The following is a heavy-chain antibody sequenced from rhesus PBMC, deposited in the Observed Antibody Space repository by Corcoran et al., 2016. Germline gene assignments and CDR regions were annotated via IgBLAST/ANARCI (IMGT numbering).Heavy chain of an antibody. CDR1: GGSISDSYR. D-gene: IGHD5-12*01. V-gene: IGHV4S10*01. Sequence: QVQLQASGPGVVQPSETLSLTFAVSGGSISDSYRWSWIRPPPGKGQEWIGYIYGSSTSTNNNPSLKSRVTISKDTSKNQFSLKLSSVTAADTAVYYCARVDTATVTYFDYWGQGVLVTVSS. CDR3: ARVDTATVTYFDY. J-gene: IGHJ4*01. CDR2: IYGSSTST.